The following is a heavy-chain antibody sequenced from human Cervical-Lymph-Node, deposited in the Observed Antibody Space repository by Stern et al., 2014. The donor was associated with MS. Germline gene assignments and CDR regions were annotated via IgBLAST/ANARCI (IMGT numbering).Heavy chain of an antibody. J-gene: IGHJ2*01. CDR2: IAAGSDNT. V-gene: IGHV1-3*01. Sequence: QVQLVPSGAEVKKPGASVKISCQASGYSFPFYGMHWVRQAPGQGLEWLGWIAAGSDNTRYTENFQGRVAITRDTSANTVYMQLSSLRSEDTAMYFCARDVFSYLDLWGRGTLVTVSS. D-gene: IGHD5/OR15-5a*01. CDR3: ARDVFSYLDL. CDR1: GYSFPFYG.